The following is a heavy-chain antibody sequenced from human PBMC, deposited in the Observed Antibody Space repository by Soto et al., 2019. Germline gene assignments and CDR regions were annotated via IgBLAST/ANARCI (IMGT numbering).Heavy chain of an antibody. Sequence: ASVKVSCKASGYTFTCYYMHWVRQAPGQGLEWMGWINPNSGGTNYAQKFQGWVTMTRDTSISTAYMELSRLRSDDTAVYYCARGRYDYVWGSYRYYFDYWGQGTLVTVSS. CDR1: GYTFTCYY. J-gene: IGHJ4*02. CDR3: ARGRYDYVWGSYRYYFDY. CDR2: INPNSGGT. D-gene: IGHD3-16*02. V-gene: IGHV1-2*04.